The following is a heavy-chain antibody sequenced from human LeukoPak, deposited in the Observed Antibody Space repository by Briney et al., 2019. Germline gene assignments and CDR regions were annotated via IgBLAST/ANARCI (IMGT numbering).Heavy chain of an antibody. CDR2: INPNGGGT. Sequence: VASVKVSCKASGYSFTDYYMHWVRQAPGQGLEWMGWINPNGGGTKYEQKFQGRVTMTRDTSISTAYMELSSLRSDDTAVYYCARATYYGSAFDYWGQGTLVTVSS. CDR1: GYSFTDYY. D-gene: IGHD3-10*01. V-gene: IGHV1-2*02. J-gene: IGHJ4*02. CDR3: ARATYYGSAFDY.